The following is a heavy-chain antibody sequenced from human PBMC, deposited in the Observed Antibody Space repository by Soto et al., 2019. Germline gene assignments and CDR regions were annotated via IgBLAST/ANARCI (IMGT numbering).Heavy chain of an antibody. CDR3: ATRMDCSGGSCHDY. J-gene: IGHJ4*02. CDR1: GFTFSSYG. CDR2: ISYDGSNK. Sequence: QVQLVESGGGVVQPGRSLRLSCAAYGFTFSSYGMHWVRQAPGKGLEWVAVISYDGSNKYYADSVKGRFTISRDNSKNTLYLQMNSLRAEDTAVYYCATRMDCSGGSCHDYWGQGTLVTVSS. V-gene: IGHV3-30*03. D-gene: IGHD2-15*01.